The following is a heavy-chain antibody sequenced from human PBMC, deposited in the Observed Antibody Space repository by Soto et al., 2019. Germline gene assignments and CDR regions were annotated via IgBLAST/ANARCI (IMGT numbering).Heavy chain of an antibody. CDR3: ARERAAAGSNWFDP. D-gene: IGHD6-13*01. Sequence: QVQLVQSGAEVKKPGASVKVSCKASGYTFTSYDINWARQATGQGLEWMGWMNPNSGNTGYAQKFQGRVTMTRNTSISTAYMELSSLRSEDTAVYYCARERAAAGSNWFDPWGQGTLVTVSS. CDR1: GYTFTSYD. J-gene: IGHJ5*02. CDR2: MNPNSGNT. V-gene: IGHV1-8*01.